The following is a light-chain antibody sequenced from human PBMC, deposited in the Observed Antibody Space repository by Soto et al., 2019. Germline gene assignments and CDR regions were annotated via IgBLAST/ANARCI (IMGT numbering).Light chain of an antibody. CDR1: QSVSSY. J-gene: IGKJ2*01. CDR2: DAS. V-gene: IGKV3-11*01. Sequence: EIVLTQSPATLSLSPGERATLSYRASQSVSSYLAWYQQKPGQAPRLLIYDASNRATGIPARFSGRGSGTDFTLTISSLEPEDFAVYYCQQRSNWPRTFGQGTKLEIK. CDR3: QQRSNWPRT.